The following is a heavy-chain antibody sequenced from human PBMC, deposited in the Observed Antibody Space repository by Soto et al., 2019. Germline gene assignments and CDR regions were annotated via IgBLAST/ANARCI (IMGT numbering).Heavy chain of an antibody. CDR3: ARASIAARPGWFDP. V-gene: IGHV4-59*01. D-gene: IGHD6-6*01. CDR2: IYYSGST. CDR1: GGSISSYY. J-gene: IGHJ5*02. Sequence: PSETLSLTCTVSGGSISSYYWSWIRQPPGKGLEWIGYIYYSGSTNYNPSLKSRVTISVDTSKNQFSLKLSSVTAADTAVYYCARASIAARPGWFDPWGQGTLVTVSS.